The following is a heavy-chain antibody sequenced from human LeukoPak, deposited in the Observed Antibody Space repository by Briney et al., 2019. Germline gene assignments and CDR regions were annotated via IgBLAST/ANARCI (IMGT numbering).Heavy chain of an antibody. Sequence: GESLKISCKGSGYSLTSYWIGWVRQAPGKGLEWVSSISSSSSYIYYADSVKGRFTISRDNAKNSLYLQMNSLRAEDTAVYYCARVGDCSSTSCYLFDYWGQGTLVTVSS. CDR1: GYSLTSYW. J-gene: IGHJ4*02. CDR2: ISSSSSYI. V-gene: IGHV3-21*01. D-gene: IGHD2-2*01. CDR3: ARVGDCSSTSCYLFDY.